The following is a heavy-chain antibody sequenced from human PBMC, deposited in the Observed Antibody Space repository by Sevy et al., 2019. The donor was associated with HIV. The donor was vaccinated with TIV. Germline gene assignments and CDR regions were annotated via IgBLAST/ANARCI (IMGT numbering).Heavy chain of an antibody. J-gene: IGHJ5*02. CDR3: ARDIASGYSSGWPPGWFDP. V-gene: IGHV3-7*01. CDR2: IKQKGSEK. Sequence: GGYLRLSCAASGFTFRSYWMSWVRQAPGKGLEWVANIKQKGSEKYYVDSVKGRFTISRDDARNSLYLQMNNLRAEDTAVYYCARDIASGYSSGWPPGWFDPWGQGTLVTVSS. CDR1: GFTFRSYW. D-gene: IGHD6-19*01.